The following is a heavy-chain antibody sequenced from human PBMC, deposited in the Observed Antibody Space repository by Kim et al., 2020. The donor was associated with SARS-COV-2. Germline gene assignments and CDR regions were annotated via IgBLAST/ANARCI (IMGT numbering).Heavy chain of an antibody. Sequence: YNPSLKSRVTISVDTSKNQFSLKLSSVTAADTAVYYCARVESLGYYGMDVWGQGTTVTVSS. D-gene: IGHD1-1*01. CDR3: ARVESLGYYGMDV. V-gene: IGHV4-59*01. J-gene: IGHJ6*02.